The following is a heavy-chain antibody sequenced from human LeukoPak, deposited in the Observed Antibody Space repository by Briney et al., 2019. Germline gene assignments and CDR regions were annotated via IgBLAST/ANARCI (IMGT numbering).Heavy chain of an antibody. CDR2: ISAYNHNT. D-gene: IGHD3-22*01. CDR1: GYTFTSYG. Sequence: GASVKVSCKASGYTFTSYGISWVRQAPGQGLEWMGWISAYNHNTRYAQKFQGRVSMTTDTSTSTAYMELMRLTSDDTAVYYCATQTTIPYYYDRSGYLRYWGQGTRVTVSS. V-gene: IGHV1-18*01. CDR3: ATQTTIPYYYDRSGYLRY. J-gene: IGHJ4*02.